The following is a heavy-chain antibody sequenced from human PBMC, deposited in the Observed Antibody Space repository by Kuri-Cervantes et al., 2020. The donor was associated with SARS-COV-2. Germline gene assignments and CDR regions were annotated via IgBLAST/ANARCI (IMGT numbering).Heavy chain of an antibody. CDR2: VRGKANNYAT. CDR3: TTLIDY. CDR1: GFTFSDYA. J-gene: IGHJ4*02. Sequence: GESLKISCVGSGFTFSDYAIHWVRQASGKGLEWVGRVRGKANNYATAYAASVKGRFTISRDDSKNMAYLQMNSLKTEDTAVYYCTTLIDYWGQGALVTVSS. V-gene: IGHV3-73*01.